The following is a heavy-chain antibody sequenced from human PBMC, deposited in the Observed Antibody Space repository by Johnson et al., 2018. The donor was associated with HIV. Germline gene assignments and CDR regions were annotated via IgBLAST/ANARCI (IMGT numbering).Heavy chain of an antibody. CDR1: GFTFSDYY. CDR3: AKERSGSYSGADAFDI. J-gene: IGHJ3*02. V-gene: IGHV3-11*06. CDR2: IKSDGTST. D-gene: IGHD1-26*01. Sequence: QVQLVESGGGLVKPGGSLRLSCAASGFTFSDYYMSWIRQAPGKGLVWVSRIKSDGTSTNYAASVKGRFTISRDNAKDTLYLQLNSLRAEDTAVYYCAKERSGSYSGADAFDIWGQGTMVTVSS.